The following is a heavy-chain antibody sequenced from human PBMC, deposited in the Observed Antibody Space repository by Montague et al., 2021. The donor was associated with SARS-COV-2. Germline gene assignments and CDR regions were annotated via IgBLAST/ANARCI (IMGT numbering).Heavy chain of an antibody. CDR2: ISISGST. D-gene: IGHD6-19*01. CDR1: GGSISSGSCY. CDR3: ARDIAVAGLFDY. J-gene: IGHJ4*02. V-gene: IGHV4-61*02. Sequence: TLSLTCTVSGGSISSGSCYWSWIRRPAGKGLEWIGRISISGSTNYNPSLKSRVTISVDTSKNQFSLKLSSVTAADTAVYYCARDIAVAGLFDYWGQGTLVTVSS.